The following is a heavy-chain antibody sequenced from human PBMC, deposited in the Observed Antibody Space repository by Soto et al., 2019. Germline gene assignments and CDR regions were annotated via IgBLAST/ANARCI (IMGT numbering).Heavy chain of an antibody. CDR3: ARDRIAVAGNPEYFQH. V-gene: IGHV3-66*01. D-gene: IGHD6-19*01. CDR1: GFTVSSNY. CDR2: IYSGGST. J-gene: IGHJ1*01. Sequence: GGSLRLSCAVSGFTVSSNYMSWVRQAPGKGLEWASVIYSGGSTYYADSVKGRFTISRDNSENTLYLQMNSLRAEDTAVYYCARDRIAVAGNPEYFQHWGQGTLVTVSS.